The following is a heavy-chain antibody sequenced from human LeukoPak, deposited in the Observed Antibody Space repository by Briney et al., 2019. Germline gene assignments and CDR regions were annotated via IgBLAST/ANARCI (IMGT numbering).Heavy chain of an antibody. CDR1: GGSISSGSYY. J-gene: IGHJ4*02. Sequence: SETLSLTCTVSGGSISSGSYYWSWIRQPPGKGLEWIGYIYYSGSTNYNPSLKSRVTISVDTSKNQFSLKLSSVTAADTAVYYCATVMVRGVNYWGQGTLVTVSS. CDR3: ATVMVRGVNY. V-gene: IGHV4-61*01. D-gene: IGHD3-10*01. CDR2: IYYSGST.